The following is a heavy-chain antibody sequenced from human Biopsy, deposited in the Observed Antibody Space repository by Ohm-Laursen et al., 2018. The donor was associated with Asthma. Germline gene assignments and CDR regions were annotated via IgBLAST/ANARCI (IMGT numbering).Heavy chain of an antibody. J-gene: IGHJ6*02. D-gene: IGHD6-19*01. Sequence: SSVKVSCKAPGGTFSNFAISWVRQAPGQGLEWLGGIMTVFGTTNYAQKFQGRVTITADESTSTAYMEVTSLRSGDTAIYYCARCQVGYSSGWSLLLKKIYYAGMDVWGQGTAVTVSS. CDR3: ARCQVGYSSGWSLLLKKIYYAGMDV. CDR2: IMTVFGTT. V-gene: IGHV1-69*01. CDR1: GGTFSNFA.